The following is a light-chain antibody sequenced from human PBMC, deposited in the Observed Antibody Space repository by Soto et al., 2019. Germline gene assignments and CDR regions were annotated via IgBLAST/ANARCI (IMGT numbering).Light chain of an antibody. J-gene: IGKJ5*01. Sequence: EIVLTQSPATLSLSPGERATLSCRASQSVSRDLAWYLQKPGQAPRLLIYEASIRATGIPARISGSGSGTDFTLTISSLDPEDFAVYYCQQRSSWPITFGQGTRLEIK. CDR1: QSVSRD. V-gene: IGKV3-11*01. CDR3: QQRSSWPIT. CDR2: EAS.